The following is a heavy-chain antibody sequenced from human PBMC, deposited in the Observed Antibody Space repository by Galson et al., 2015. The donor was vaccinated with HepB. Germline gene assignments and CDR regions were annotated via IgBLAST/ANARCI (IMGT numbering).Heavy chain of an antibody. Sequence: SLRLSCAASGFTFSSYNMNWVRQAPGKGLEWVSYISSSSSTIYYADSVKGRFTISRDNAKNSLYLQLNSLRAEDTAVYYCARATLRWFDPWGQGTLVTVSS. CDR2: ISSSSSTI. CDR1: GFTFSSYN. V-gene: IGHV3-48*04. D-gene: IGHD3-16*01. CDR3: ARATLRWFDP. J-gene: IGHJ5*02.